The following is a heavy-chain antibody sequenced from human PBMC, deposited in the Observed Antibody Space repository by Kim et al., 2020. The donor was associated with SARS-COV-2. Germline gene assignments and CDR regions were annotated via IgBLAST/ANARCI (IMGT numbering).Heavy chain of an antibody. Sequence: FQERVTITRDMSTSTAYMELSSLRSEDTAVYYCAAVKGHMVRGVIDAFDIWGQGTMVTVSS. V-gene: IGHV1-58*01. J-gene: IGHJ3*02. CDR3: AAVKGHMVRGVIDAFDI. D-gene: IGHD3-10*01.